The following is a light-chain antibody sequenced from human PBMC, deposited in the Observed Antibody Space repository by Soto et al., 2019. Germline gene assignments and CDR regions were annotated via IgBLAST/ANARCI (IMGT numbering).Light chain of an antibody. CDR1: QKIDDW. CDR2: RAS. Sequence: DVQMTQSPSTLAASVGDRVTITCRASQKIDDWMAWYQQKPGKAPKLLIYRASYLESGVPSRFSGSGSGTEFNLTISSLEPDDFATYYCQQYHRWTFGQGTKVEIK. J-gene: IGKJ1*01. CDR3: QQYHRWT. V-gene: IGKV1-5*03.